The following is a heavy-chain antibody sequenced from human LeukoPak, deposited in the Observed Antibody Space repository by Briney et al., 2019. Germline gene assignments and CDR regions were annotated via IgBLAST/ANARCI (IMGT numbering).Heavy chain of an antibody. CDR3: ARDRPIVDSTGYYSRHDAFDV. V-gene: IGHV1-46*01. J-gene: IGHJ3*01. Sequence: ASVKVSCKASGYTFTSYYMHWVRQAPGQGLEWVGIINPSGGSTSYAQKFQGRVTMTRDMSTSTVYMELSSLRSEDTAVYYCARDRPIVDSTGYYSRHDAFDVWGQGTVVTVSS. CDR1: GYTFTSYY. CDR2: INPSGGST. D-gene: IGHD3-22*01.